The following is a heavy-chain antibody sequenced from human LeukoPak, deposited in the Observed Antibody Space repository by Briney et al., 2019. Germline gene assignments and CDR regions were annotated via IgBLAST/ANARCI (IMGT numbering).Heavy chain of an antibody. CDR3: ARHVAGLFDY. V-gene: IGHV4-39*01. D-gene: IGHD2-15*01. CDR1: GGSISSSSYY. Sequence: SGTLSLTCTVSGGSISSSSYYWGWIRQPPGKGLEWIGSIYYSGSTYYNPSLKSRVTISVDTSKNQFSLKLSSVTAADTAVYYCARHVAGLFDYWGQGTLVTVSS. CDR2: IYYSGST. J-gene: IGHJ4*02.